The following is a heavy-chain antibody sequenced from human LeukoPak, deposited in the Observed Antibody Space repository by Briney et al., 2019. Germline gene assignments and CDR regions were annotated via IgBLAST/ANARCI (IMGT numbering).Heavy chain of an antibody. Sequence: PGRSLRLSCAASGFTFSSYGMHWVRQAPGKGLEWVAVIWYDGSNKYYADSVKGRFTISRDNSKNTLYLQMKSLRAEDTAVYYCASWGAGGNSWGQGTLVTVSS. CDR3: ASWGAGGNS. V-gene: IGHV3-33*01. J-gene: IGHJ4*02. CDR1: GFTFSSYG. D-gene: IGHD3-16*01. CDR2: IWYDGSNK.